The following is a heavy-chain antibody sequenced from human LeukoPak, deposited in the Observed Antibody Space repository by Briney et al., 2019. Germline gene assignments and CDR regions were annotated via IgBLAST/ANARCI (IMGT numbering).Heavy chain of an antibody. V-gene: IGHV3-30*18. Sequence: PGRYLRLSCAASGFTFSSYGMHWVRQAPGKGLEWVAVISYDGSNKYYTDSVKGRFTISRDNSKNTLYLQMNSLRAEDTAVYYCAKDAEIVVVPAALDYWGQGTLVTVSS. CDR2: ISYDGSNK. D-gene: IGHD2-2*01. J-gene: IGHJ4*02. CDR3: AKDAEIVVVPAALDY. CDR1: GFTFSSYG.